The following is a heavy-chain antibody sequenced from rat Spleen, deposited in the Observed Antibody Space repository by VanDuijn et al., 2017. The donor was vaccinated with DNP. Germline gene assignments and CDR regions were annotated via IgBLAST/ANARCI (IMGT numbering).Heavy chain of an antibody. J-gene: IGHJ4*01. CDR2: ISYEGRST. Sequence: EVQLVESGGGLVQPGGSLKLSCAASGFTFSDYYMAWVRQAPTKGLEWVAYISYEGRSTYYGDSEKGRFAISRDNAKNTLYLQMDSLRSEDTATYYCARHGTTDAMDAWGQGTSVTVSS. CDR3: ARHGTTDAMDA. CDR1: GFTFSDYY. D-gene: IGHD1-6*01. V-gene: IGHV5-22*01.